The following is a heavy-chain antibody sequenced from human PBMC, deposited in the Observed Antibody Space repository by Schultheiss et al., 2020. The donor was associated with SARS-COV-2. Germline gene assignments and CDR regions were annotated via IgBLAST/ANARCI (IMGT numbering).Heavy chain of an antibody. Sequence: SETLSLTCAVYGGSFSGYYWSWIRQPPGKGLEWIGEINHGGGTNYNPSLKSRVTLSIDTSKNQFSLKLSSVTAADTAVYYCARELRFLEWSIAYYYYGMDVWGQGTTVTVSS. V-gene: IGHV4-34*01. D-gene: IGHD3-3*01. CDR1: GGSFSGYY. J-gene: IGHJ6*02. CDR2: INHGGGT. CDR3: ARELRFLEWSIAYYYYGMDV.